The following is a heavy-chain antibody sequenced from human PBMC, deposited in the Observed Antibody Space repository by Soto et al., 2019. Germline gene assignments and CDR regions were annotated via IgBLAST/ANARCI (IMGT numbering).Heavy chain of an antibody. D-gene: IGHD4-4*01. CDR2: ISGSGGST. Sequence: GGSLRLSCAASGFTFSSYAMSWVRQAPGKGLEWVSAISGSGGSTYYADSVKGRFTISRDNSKNTLYLQMNSLRAEDTAVYYCTPTTVTTWWFDPWGQGTLVTVSS. CDR3: TPTTVTTWWFDP. CDR1: GFTFSSYA. V-gene: IGHV3-23*01. J-gene: IGHJ5*02.